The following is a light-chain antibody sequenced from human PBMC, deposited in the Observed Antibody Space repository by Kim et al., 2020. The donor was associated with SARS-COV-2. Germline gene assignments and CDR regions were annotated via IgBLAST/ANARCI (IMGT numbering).Light chain of an antibody. V-gene: IGKV1-39*01. CDR3: QHSFDPPWT. Sequence: DIHLTQSPTSLSASVGDRVTITCRASQSIGGFLNWHHQTEGQAPKLLIYAASTLQRGVPSRFSGTGSGTNFALIISSLQPEDFGTYYCQHSFDPPWTFGRGTKVDIK. J-gene: IGKJ1*01. CDR2: AAS. CDR1: QSIGGF.